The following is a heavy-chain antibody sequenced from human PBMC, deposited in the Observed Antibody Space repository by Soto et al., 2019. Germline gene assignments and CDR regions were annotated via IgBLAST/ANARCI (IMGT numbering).Heavy chain of an antibody. CDR1: GFTFSNYG. D-gene: IGHD4-4*01. V-gene: IGHV3-30*18. J-gene: IGHJ6*02. CDR2: ISYDGSHK. CDR3: AKRRGDHSNYSWGIDV. Sequence: QVQLVESGGGVVQPGRSLRLSCAASGFTFSNYGIHWVRQAPGKGLVWLTVISYDGSHKYYADSVKGRFTISRDNSKNTVYLEMNSLRDEDTAVYYCAKRRGDHSNYSWGIDVWGQGTTVTVSS.